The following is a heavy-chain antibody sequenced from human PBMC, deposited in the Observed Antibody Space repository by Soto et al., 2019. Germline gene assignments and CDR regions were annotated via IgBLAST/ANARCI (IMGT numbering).Heavy chain of an antibody. CDR2: IYPGDSDT. CDR3: ARQGRYYDSSGYYRYAFDI. D-gene: IGHD3-22*01. CDR1: VYSFTSYW. J-gene: IGHJ3*02. V-gene: IGHV5-51*01. Sequence: GESLKIACKGSVYSFTSYWIGWVRQMPGKGLEWMGIIYPGDSDTRYSPSFQGQVTISADKSISTAYLQWSSLKAQDTAMYYCARQGRYYDSSGYYRYAFDIWGQGTMVTVSS.